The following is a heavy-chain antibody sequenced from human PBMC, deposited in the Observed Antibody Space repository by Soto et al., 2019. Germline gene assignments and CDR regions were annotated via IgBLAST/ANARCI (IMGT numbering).Heavy chain of an antibody. Sequence: PSETLSLTCGVSGYSITSGFYWGWVRQSPGKGLEWIGSISYSAKTFYNPSLASRLSIAVDTSMNQFSLRLTSVTAAATALYYCTRGAGAPWVRFDSWGQGTLVTVS. D-gene: IGHD3-22*01. CDR3: TRGAGAPWVRFDS. J-gene: IGHJ4*02. CDR1: GYSITSGFY. CDR2: ISYSAKT. V-gene: IGHV4-38-2*01.